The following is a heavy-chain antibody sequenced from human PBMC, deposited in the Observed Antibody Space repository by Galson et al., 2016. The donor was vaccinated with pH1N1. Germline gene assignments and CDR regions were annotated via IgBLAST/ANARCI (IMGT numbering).Heavy chain of an antibody. V-gene: IGHV3-48*03. J-gene: IGHJ4*02. CDR1: GFAFSSYE. CDR3: ARPAEQQWLVILPFGY. Sequence: SLRLSCAASGFAFSSYEMNWVRQAPGKGLEWVSHISRSGSTIHYADSVKGRFTVSRDNAKKSLYLQMNSLRAEDTAVYYCARPAEQQWLVILPFGYWGQGILVTVSS. D-gene: IGHD6-19*01. CDR2: ISRSGSTI.